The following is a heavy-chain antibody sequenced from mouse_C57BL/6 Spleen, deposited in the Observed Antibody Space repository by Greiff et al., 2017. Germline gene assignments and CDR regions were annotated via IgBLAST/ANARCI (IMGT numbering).Heavy chain of an antibody. CDR1: GYAFSSSW. CDR3: ARDYGSSYAMDY. Sequence: VKLQESGPELVKPGASVKISCKASGYAFSSSWMNWVKQRPGKGLEWIGRIYPGDGDTKYNEKFKGKATLTADKSSSTAYMQLSSLTSEDSAVYFCARDYGSSYAMDYWGQGTSVTVSS. J-gene: IGHJ4*01. V-gene: IGHV1-82*01. D-gene: IGHD1-1*01. CDR2: IYPGDGDT.